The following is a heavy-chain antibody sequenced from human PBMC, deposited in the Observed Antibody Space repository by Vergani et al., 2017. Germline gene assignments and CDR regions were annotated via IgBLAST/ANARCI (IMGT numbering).Heavy chain of an antibody. D-gene: IGHD3/OR15-3a*01. J-gene: IGHJ6*03. V-gene: IGHV3-30-3*01. Sequence: QVQLVESGGGVVQPGRSLRLSCAASGFTFSSYAIHWVRQAPGKGLEWVALISYDGSNKYYADSVKGRFTVSRDNSKNTLYLQMNSLRTEDTAVYYCARSEGSMIFGVVTKEYYFMDVWGKGP. CDR3: ARSEGSMIFGVVTKEYYFMDV. CDR1: GFTFSSYA. CDR2: ISYDGSNK.